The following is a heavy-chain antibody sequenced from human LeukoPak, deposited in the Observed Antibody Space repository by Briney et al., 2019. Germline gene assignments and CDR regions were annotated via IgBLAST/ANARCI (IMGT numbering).Heavy chain of an antibody. CDR3: ARVGGNLGYCSGGSCYDSGY. CDR2: IYYSGST. V-gene: IGHV4-31*03. J-gene: IGHJ4*02. D-gene: IGHD2-15*01. CDR1: GGSISSGGYS. Sequence: SETLSLTCTVSGGSISSGGYSWSWLRQHPGKGLEWIGYIYYSGSTYYNPSLKSRVTISVDTSKNQFSLKLSSVTAADTAVYYCARVGGNLGYCSGGSCYDSGYWGQGTLVTVSA.